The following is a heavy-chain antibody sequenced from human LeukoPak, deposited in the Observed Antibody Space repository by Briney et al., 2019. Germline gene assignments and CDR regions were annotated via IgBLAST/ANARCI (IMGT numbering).Heavy chain of an antibody. Sequence: SETLSLTCTVSGGSISSYYWSWVRQFPGKGLEWIGYTSDSGSTNYSPSLESRVTISVDTSKNQFSLKLSSVTAADTAVYYCARVGYDILTGYLYFDYWGQGTLVTVSS. CDR2: TSDSGST. V-gene: IGHV4-59*01. D-gene: IGHD3-9*01. J-gene: IGHJ4*02. CDR3: ARVGYDILTGYLYFDY. CDR1: GGSISSYY.